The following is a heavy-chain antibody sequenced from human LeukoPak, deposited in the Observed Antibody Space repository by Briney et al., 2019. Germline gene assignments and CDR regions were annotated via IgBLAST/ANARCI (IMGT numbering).Heavy chain of an antibody. D-gene: IGHD5-24*01. CDR2: IYYSGST. CDR3: ARVLEMATIIDY. V-gene: IGHV4-59*01. CDR1: GGSIGSYY. Sequence: ETLSLTCTVAGGSIGSYYWSWIRQPPGKGLEWIGYIYYSGSTNYNPSLKSRVTISVDTSKNQFSLKLSSVTAADTDVYYCARVLEMATIIDYWGQGTLVTVSS. J-gene: IGHJ4*02.